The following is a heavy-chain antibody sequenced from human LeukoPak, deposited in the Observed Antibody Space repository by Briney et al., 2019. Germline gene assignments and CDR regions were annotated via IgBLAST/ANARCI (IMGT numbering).Heavy chain of an antibody. CDR1: GGSISGYY. CDR2: MYETGHT. Sequence: SETLSLTCSVSGGSISGYYWSWIRQPPGQGLEWIGYMYETGHTMYNSSLKSRVTMSLDTSKNHFSLSLSSVTAADTAVYYCTRSTTATHAYDYWGQGTLVTVSA. V-gene: IGHV4-59*12. J-gene: IGHJ4*02. CDR3: TRSTTATHAYDY. D-gene: IGHD1-1*01.